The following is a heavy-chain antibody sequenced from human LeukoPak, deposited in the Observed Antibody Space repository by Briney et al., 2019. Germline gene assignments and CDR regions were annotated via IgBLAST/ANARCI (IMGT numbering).Heavy chain of an antibody. CDR3: ARDYYGSGSYPRADAFDI. Sequence: SEALSLTCTVSGYSITSGYYWGWIRQPPGKGLEWIGSIYHSGSTYYNPSLKSRVTISVDTSKNQFSLKLSSVTAADTAVYYCARDYYGSGSYPRADAFDIWGQGTMVTVSS. CDR1: GYSITSGYY. J-gene: IGHJ3*02. CDR2: IYHSGST. D-gene: IGHD3-10*01. V-gene: IGHV4-38-2*02.